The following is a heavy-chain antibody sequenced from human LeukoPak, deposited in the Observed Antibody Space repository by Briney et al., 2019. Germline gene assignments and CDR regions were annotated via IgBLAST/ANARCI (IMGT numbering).Heavy chain of an antibody. J-gene: IGHJ4*02. Sequence: SETLSLTCTVSGGSISSYYWSWIRQPPGKGLEWIGYIYYSGSTNYNPSLKSRVTISVDTSKNQFSLKLSSVTAADTAVYYCARGTAKWADFDYWGQGTLVTVSS. D-gene: IGHD5-18*01. CDR2: IYYSGST. CDR3: ARGTAKWADFDY. V-gene: IGHV4-59*01. CDR1: GGSISSYY.